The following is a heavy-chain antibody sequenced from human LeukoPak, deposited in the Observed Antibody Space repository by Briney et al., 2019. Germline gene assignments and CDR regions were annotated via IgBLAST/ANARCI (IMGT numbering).Heavy chain of an antibody. D-gene: IGHD6-19*01. V-gene: IGHV3-23*01. Sequence: PGGSLRLSCAASGFTFSNYWMSWVRQAPGKGLEWVSTISGSGGSTYYTDSVKGRFTISRDNSKNTLYLQMNSLRAEDTAVYYCAKDRLIAVAPNWFDPWGQGTLVTVSS. CDR1: GFTFSNYW. J-gene: IGHJ5*02. CDR2: ISGSGGST. CDR3: AKDRLIAVAPNWFDP.